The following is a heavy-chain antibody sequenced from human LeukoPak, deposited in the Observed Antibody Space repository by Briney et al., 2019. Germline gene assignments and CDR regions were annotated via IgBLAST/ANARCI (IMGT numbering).Heavy chain of an antibody. J-gene: IGHJ3*02. V-gene: IGHV4-4*09. CDR3: ARGPHYYDSRGYAFDI. CDR2: IYASGST. CDR1: GGSIRSYY. Sequence: SETLSLTCSVSGGSIRSYYWNWMRQSPGKGLEWIGYIYASGSTNYNPSLKSRVTISVDTSKNQFSLKLSSVTAADTAVYYCARGPHYYDSRGYAFDIWGQGTMVTVSS. D-gene: IGHD3-22*01.